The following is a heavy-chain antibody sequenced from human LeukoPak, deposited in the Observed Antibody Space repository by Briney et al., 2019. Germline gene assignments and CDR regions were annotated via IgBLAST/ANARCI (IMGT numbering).Heavy chain of an antibody. CDR1: GGTFSGYA. D-gene: IGHD6-19*01. V-gene: IGHV1-69*06. CDR3: ATGGAAGRLFIDY. CDR2: IIPIFGTA. Sequence: SVKVSCKASGGTFSGYAISWVRQAPGQGLEWMGGIIPIFGTANYAQKFQGRVTITADKSTSTAYMELSSLRSEDTAVYYCATGGAAGRLFIDYWGQGTLVTVSS. J-gene: IGHJ4*02.